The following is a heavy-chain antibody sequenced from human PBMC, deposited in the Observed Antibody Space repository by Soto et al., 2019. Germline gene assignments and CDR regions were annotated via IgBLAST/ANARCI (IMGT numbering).Heavy chain of an antibody. V-gene: IGHV6-1*01. D-gene: IGHD3-10*01. CDR3: AREWVTMVRGVIYSYYGMDV. CDR2: TYYRSKWYN. Sequence: SQTLSLTCAISGDSVSSNSGAWIWIRQSPSRGLEWLGGTYYRSKWYNDYAISVKSRITINPDTSKNQFSLQLNSVTPEDTAVYYCAREWVTMVRGVIYSYYGMDVWGQGTTVTVSS. CDR1: GDSVSSNSGA. J-gene: IGHJ6*02.